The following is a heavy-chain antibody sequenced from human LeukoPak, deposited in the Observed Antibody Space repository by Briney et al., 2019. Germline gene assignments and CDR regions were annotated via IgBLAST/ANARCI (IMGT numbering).Heavy chain of an antibody. D-gene: IGHD3-22*01. J-gene: IGHJ4*02. Sequence: ASGPTLVNPTQTLTLTCTFSGFSLSTSGMCVSWIRQPPGKALEWLARIDWDDDKYCSTFLKTRLTISKDTSKNQVVLTMTNMDPVDTATYYCARTRRSSDSRGYYYVSLDYWGQGTLVTVSS. CDR2: IDWDDDK. CDR1: GFSLSTSGMC. V-gene: IGHV2-70*11. CDR3: ARTRRSSDSRGYYYVSLDY.